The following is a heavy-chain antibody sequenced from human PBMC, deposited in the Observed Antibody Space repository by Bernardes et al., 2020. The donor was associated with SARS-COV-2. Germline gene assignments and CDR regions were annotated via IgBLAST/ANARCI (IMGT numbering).Heavy chain of an antibody. J-gene: IGHJ4*02. CDR3: ASLSSWYERFFDY. CDR2: IYPGDSDT. Sequence: GAYLKISGNGAGYSFTRYWVGWVRQMPGKGLERMGIIYPGDSDTRYSPSFQGQVTISADKSISTAYLQRSSLKASDTAMYYCASLSSWYERFFDYWGQGTLVTVSS. D-gene: IGHD6-13*01. V-gene: IGHV5-51*01. CDR1: GYSFTRYW.